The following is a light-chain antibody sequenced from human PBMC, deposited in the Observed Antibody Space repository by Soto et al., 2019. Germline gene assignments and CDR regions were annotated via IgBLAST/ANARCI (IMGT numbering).Light chain of an antibody. Sequence: EVVLTQSPVTLSLSPGERATLSCRASQSVSSSYLAWYQQKPGQAPRLLIYGASSRATGIPDRFSGSGSGTDFTLTISRLEPEDFATYYCQQLTNFRFTFGQGTKLDIK. CDR2: GAS. V-gene: IGKV3-20*01. J-gene: IGKJ2*01. CDR1: QSVSSSY. CDR3: QQLTNFRFT.